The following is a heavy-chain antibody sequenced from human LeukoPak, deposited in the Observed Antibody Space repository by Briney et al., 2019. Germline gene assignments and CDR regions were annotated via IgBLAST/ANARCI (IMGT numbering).Heavy chain of an antibody. J-gene: IGHJ1*01. D-gene: IGHD3-22*01. CDR3: AREDLYYYDSSGSEYFQH. V-gene: IGHV1-2*02. Sequence: ASVKVSCKASGYTFTGYFMHWVRQAPGQGLEWMGWINPNSGGTNYAQKFQGRVTMTRDTSISTAYMELSRLRSDDTAVYYCAREDLYYYDSSGSEYFQHWGQGTLVTVSS. CDR2: INPNSGGT. CDR1: GYTFTGYF.